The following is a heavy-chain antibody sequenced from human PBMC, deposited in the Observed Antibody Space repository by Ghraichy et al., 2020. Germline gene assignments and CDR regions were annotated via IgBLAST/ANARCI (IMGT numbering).Heavy chain of an antibody. V-gene: IGHV3-48*01. CDR2: ISSSSSTI. CDR1: GFTFSSYS. CDR3: ARDGRGWLNWFDP. D-gene: IGHD6-19*01. J-gene: IGHJ5*02. Sequence: GGSLRLSCAASGFTFSSYSMNWVRQAPGKGLEWISYISSSSSTIYYADSVEGRFTISRDNAKNSLYLQMNSLRAEDTAVYYCARDGRGWLNWFDPWGQGTLVTVSS.